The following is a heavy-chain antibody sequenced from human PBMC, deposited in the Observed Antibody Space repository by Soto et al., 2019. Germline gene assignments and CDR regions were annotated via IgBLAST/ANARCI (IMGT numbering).Heavy chain of an antibody. CDR2: INHSGST. J-gene: IGHJ6*02. CDR3: ARGLGSLTGTTLDYYGMDV. D-gene: IGHD1-20*01. V-gene: IGHV4-34*01. CDR1: GGSFSGYY. Sequence: SETLSLTXAVYGGSFSGYYWSWIRQPPGKGLEWIGEINHSGSTNYNPSLKSRVTISVDTSKNQSSLKLSSVTAADTAVYYCARGLGSLTGTTLDYYGMDVWGQGTTVTVSS.